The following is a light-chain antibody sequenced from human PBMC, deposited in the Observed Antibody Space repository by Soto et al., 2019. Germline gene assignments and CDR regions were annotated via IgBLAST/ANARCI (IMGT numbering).Light chain of an antibody. CDR1: SSDVGGYNY. Sequence: QSALTQPASVSGSPGQSITISCTGTSSDVGGYNYVSWYQQHPGKAPKLMIYEVRNRPSGISSRFSGSRSGNTASLTISGLQFEDEGDYYCSAYTARSTLVFGGGTKLTVL. V-gene: IGLV2-14*01. J-gene: IGLJ3*02. CDR2: EVR. CDR3: SAYTARSTLV.